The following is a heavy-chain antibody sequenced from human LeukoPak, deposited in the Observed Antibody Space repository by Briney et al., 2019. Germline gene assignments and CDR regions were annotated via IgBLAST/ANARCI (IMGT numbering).Heavy chain of an antibody. CDR3: AKDGPGVVIMGYFHH. Sequence: GGSLRLSCAASGFTFDGYVMHCVRQAPGKGLEWVSLISRDGDTTSYADSVKGRFTISRDNSKNSLYLQMDSLRTEDTALYYCAKDGPGVVIMGYFHHWGQGTLVTVSS. J-gene: IGHJ1*01. CDR2: ISRDGDTT. D-gene: IGHD3-3*01. CDR1: GFTFDGYV. V-gene: IGHV3-43*02.